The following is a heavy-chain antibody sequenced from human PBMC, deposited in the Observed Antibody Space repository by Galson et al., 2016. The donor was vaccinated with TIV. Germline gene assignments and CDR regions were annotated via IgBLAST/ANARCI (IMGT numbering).Heavy chain of an antibody. V-gene: IGHV3-7*03. Sequence: SLRLSCAASGFTFSSYWMSWVRQAPGKGLEWVANIKQDGSEKDYVDSVKGRFTISRDNAKNSLYLQMNSLRVEDTAVYYCARDCNGDNCYSSPMYFDYWGQGALVTVSS. CDR2: IKQDGSEK. CDR3: ARDCNGDNCYSSPMYFDY. CDR1: GFTFSSYW. D-gene: IGHD2-15*01. J-gene: IGHJ4*02.